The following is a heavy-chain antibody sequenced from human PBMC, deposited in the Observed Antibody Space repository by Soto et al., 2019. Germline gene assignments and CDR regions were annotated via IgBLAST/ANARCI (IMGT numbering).Heavy chain of an antibody. D-gene: IGHD2-8*02. V-gene: IGHV3-48*03. CDR2: STSTGSTR. J-gene: IGHJ4*02. CDR3: ARGYCTSSACHWNFDY. CDR1: GFNFSSYE. Sequence: EVQLVESGGDLVQPGWSLRLSCAASGFNFSSYEINWVCQSPGKGLEWVSDSTSTGSTRYDADSVKGRFTIARDNAKNSLYLQMNSLRAEDTAVYYCARGYCTSSACHWNFDYWGQGTLVTVSS.